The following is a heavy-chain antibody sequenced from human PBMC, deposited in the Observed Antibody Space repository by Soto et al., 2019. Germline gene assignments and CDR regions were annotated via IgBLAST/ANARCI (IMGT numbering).Heavy chain of an antibody. V-gene: IGHV1-2*04. CDR2: INPNSGGT. CDR1: GYTFTGYY. D-gene: IGHD4-4*01. Sequence: ASVKVSCKASGYTFTGYYMHWVRQAPGQGLEWMGWINPNSGGTNYAQKFQGWVTMTRDTSISTAYMELSRLRSDDTAVYYCARVRNSRYYYYMDVWGKGTTVTVSS. CDR3: ARVRNSRYYYYMDV. J-gene: IGHJ6*03.